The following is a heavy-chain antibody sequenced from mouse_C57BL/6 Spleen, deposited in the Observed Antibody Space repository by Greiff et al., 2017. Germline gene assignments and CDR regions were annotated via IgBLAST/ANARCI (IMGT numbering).Heavy chain of an antibody. CDR2: IDPSDSYT. D-gene: IGHD3-2*02. CDR3: ARKRLPWYFDV. CDR1: GYTFTSYW. V-gene: IGHV1-69*01. Sequence: QVHVKQPGAELVMPGASVKLSCKASGYTFTSYWMHWVKQRPGQGLEWIGEIDPSDSYTNYNQKFKGKSTLTVDKSSSTAYMQLSSLTSEDSAVYYCARKRLPWYFDVWGTGTTVTVSS. J-gene: IGHJ1*03.